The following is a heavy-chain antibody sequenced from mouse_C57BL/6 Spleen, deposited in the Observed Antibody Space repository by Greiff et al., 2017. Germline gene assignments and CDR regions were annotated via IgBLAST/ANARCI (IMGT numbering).Heavy chain of an antibody. CDR1: GYSITSGYY. D-gene: IGHD2-3*01. CDR3: ARESGYYERYYYAMDY. V-gene: IGHV3-6*01. J-gene: IGHJ4*01. Sequence: EVQLVESGPGLVKPSQSLSLTCSVTGYSITSGYYWNWIRQFPGNKLEWMGYISYDGSNNYNPSLKNRISITRDPSKNQFFLKLNSVTTEDTATYYCARESGYYERYYYAMDYWGQGTSVTVSS. CDR2: ISYDGSN.